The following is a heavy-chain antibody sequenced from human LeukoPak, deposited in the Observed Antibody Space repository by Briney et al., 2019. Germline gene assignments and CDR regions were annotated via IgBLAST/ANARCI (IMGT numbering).Heavy chain of an antibody. CDR1: GFTFSSYA. Sequence: GGSLRLSCAASGFTFSSYAMHWVRQAPGKGLEWVAVISYDGSNKYYADSVKGRFTISRDNSKNTPYLQMNSLRAEDTAVYYCARGVVVPAATKPDYWGQGTLVTVSS. CDR2: ISYDGSNK. D-gene: IGHD2-2*01. CDR3: ARGVVVPAATKPDY. J-gene: IGHJ4*02. V-gene: IGHV3-30-3*01.